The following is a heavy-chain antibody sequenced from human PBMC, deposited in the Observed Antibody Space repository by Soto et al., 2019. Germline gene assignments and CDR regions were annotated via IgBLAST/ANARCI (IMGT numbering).Heavy chain of an antibody. V-gene: IGHV3-30*18. J-gene: IGHJ6*02. D-gene: IGHD2-2*01. CDR3: AKASGYCSSSTCSRLIYYYYGMDV. Sequence: GGSLRLSCGASGFTFTIYGMHWVRHAPGKGLEWVAVISYDGGDKYYADSVKGRFTISRDNSKNTLYLQMNSLRAEDTAVYCCAKASGYCSSSTCSRLIYYYYGMDVWGQGTTVTVSS. CDR1: GFTFTIYG. CDR2: ISYDGGDK.